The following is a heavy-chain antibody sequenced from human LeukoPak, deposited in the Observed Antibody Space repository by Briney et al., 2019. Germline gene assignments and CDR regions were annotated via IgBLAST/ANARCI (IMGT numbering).Heavy chain of an antibody. CDR1: GYTLTELS. CDR3: ARGQDRGYSYGSFDY. Sequence: ASVTVSCKVSGYTLTELSMHWVRQAPGKGLEWMGGFDPEDGETIYAQKFQGRVTMTEDTSTDTAYMELSSLRSEDTAVYYCARGQDRGYSYGSFDYWGQGTLVTVSS. CDR2: FDPEDGET. D-gene: IGHD5-18*01. V-gene: IGHV1-24*01. J-gene: IGHJ4*02.